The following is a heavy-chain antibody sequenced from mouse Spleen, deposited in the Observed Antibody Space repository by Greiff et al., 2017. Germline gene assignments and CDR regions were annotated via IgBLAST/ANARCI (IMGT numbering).Heavy chain of an antibody. D-gene: IGHD1-1*01. CDR3: AREDTTVFDY. Sequence: EVKLMESGGGLVKLGESLKLSCAASGFTFSSYYMSWVHQTPEKRLEWVATISSGGGSTYYPDSVKGRFTISRDNAKNTLYLQMSSLNSEDTAVYYCAREDTTVFDYWGQGTTLTVSS. CDR2: ISSGGGST. V-gene: IGHV5-6-4*01. J-gene: IGHJ2*01. CDR1: GFTFSSYY.